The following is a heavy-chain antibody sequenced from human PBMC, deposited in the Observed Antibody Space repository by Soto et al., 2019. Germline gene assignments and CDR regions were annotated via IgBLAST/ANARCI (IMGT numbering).Heavy chain of an antibody. CDR2: IYYSGST. J-gene: IGHJ6*02. CDR1: GGSISSYY. D-gene: IGHD2-2*01. V-gene: IGHV4-59*01. Sequence: SETLSLTCTVSGGSISSYYWSWIRQPPGKGLEWIGYIYYSGSTNYNPSPKSRVTISVDTSKNQFSLKLSSVTAADTAVYYCARYLGVPAAMRGYYYYYGMDVWGQGTTVTVSS. CDR3: ARYLGVPAAMRGYYYYYGMDV.